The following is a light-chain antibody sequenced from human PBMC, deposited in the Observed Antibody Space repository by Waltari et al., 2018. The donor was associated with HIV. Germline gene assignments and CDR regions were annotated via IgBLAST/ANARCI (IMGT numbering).Light chain of an antibody. CDR2: DVD. J-gene: IGLJ3*02. CDR3: ASFTGDNTLL. CDR1: DSDFGLDNF. Sequence: SAVTQPASVSGLPGQSITISCTRDDSDFGLDNFVSWYQQHPDKLPRLIVYDVDSRASGSSARFSGSKSGHTASLNISGLRAEDEAHYYCASFTGDNTLLFGGGTKVTVL. V-gene: IGLV2-14*03.